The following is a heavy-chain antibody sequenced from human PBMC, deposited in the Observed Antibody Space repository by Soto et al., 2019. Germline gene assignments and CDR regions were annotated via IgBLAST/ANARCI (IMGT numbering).Heavy chain of an antibody. Sequence: PSETLSLTCTVSGGSISSYYWSWIRQPPGKGLEWIGYIYYIGSTNYNPSLKSRVTISVDTSKNQFSLKLSSVTAADTAVYYCARAGGYEYGATDYWGQGTLVTVSS. J-gene: IGHJ4*02. CDR3: ARAGGYEYGATDY. D-gene: IGHD5-12*01. CDR1: GGSISSYY. V-gene: IGHV4-59*01. CDR2: IYYIGST.